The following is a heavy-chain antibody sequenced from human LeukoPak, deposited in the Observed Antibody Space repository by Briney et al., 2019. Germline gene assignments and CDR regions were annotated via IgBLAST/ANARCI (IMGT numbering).Heavy chain of an antibody. CDR3: ARRRYYDGSGYLG. D-gene: IGHD3-22*01. CDR1: GDSVSRSDSY. Sequence: SETLSLTCSVSGDSVSRSDSYWDWIRQPPGKGLEWIGTIYYSGRTYYSPSLKSRVTMSVDPSNNQFSLNLRSVTAADTALYYCARRRYYDGSGYLGWGQGTLLSVSS. J-gene: IGHJ1*01. CDR2: IYYSGRT. V-gene: IGHV4-39*01.